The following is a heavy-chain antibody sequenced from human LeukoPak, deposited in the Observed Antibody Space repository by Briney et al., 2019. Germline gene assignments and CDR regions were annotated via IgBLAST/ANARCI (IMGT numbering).Heavy chain of an antibody. V-gene: IGHV3-48*03. CDR3: AERGITMIGGV. CDR2: ISSSGSTI. Sequence: GGSLRLSCAASGFTFSSYEMNWVRQAPGKGLEWVSYISSSGSTIYYADSVKGRFTISRDNAKNSLYLQMNNLRAEDTGVYYCAERGITMIGGVWGKGTTVTISS. CDR1: GFTFSSYE. J-gene: IGHJ6*04. D-gene: IGHD3-10*02.